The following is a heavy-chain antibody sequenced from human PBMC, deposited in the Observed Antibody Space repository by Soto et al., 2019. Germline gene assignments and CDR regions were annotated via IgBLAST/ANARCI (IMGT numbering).Heavy chain of an antibody. CDR2: ISGGGGST. CDR3: ATDPTSYDSRAQFDS. D-gene: IGHD3-22*01. J-gene: IGHJ4*02. V-gene: IGHV3-23*01. CDR1: GFSFNIFA. Sequence: GGSLRLSCAASGFSFNIFAMNWVRQAPGQGLEWVSGISGGGGSTYYADSLKGRFTISRDNSNNTLYLQMNSLRAEDPAVYYCATDPTSYDSRAQFDSWGQGPLVTVSS.